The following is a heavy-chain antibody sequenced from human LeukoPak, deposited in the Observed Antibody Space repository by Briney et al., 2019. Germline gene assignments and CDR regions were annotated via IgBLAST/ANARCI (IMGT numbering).Heavy chain of an antibody. Sequence: ASVKVSCKASGYTLTAHYLQWVRQAPGQGLEWMVRINPNSGGTTYAQKFQGRVTMTRDTSIGTAYMELSSLRSDDTAVYYCARPHYESSGLYVDAFDIWGQGTMVTVSS. V-gene: IGHV1-2*06. CDR3: ARPHYESSGLYVDAFDI. J-gene: IGHJ3*02. D-gene: IGHD3-22*01. CDR2: INPNSGGT. CDR1: GYTLTAHY.